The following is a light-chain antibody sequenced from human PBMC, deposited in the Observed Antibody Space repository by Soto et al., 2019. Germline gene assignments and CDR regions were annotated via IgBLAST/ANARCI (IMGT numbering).Light chain of an antibody. Sequence: QSALTQPASMSGSPGQSITISCTGTSSDIGTYNYVSWYQQHPGKVPKLMIYEVSNRPSGVSNRFSGSKSGNAASLTISGLQAEDEADYFCTSFTSTSSLYVFGTGTKVTVL. CDR3: TSFTSTSSLYV. J-gene: IGLJ1*01. CDR2: EVS. V-gene: IGLV2-14*01. CDR1: SSDIGTYNY.